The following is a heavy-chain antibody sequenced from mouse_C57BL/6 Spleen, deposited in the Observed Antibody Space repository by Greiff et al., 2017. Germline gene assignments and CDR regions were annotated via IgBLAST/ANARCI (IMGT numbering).Heavy chain of an antibody. Sequence: VQLVESGPGLVQPSQSLSITCTVSGFSLTSYGVHWVRQSPGKGLEWLGVIWSGGSTDYNAAFISRLSISKDNSKSQVFFKMISLQADDTAIYYCARKDYGSSYDAMDYWGQGTSVTVSS. D-gene: IGHD1-1*01. CDR2: IWSGGST. V-gene: IGHV2-2*01. J-gene: IGHJ4*01. CDR3: ARKDYGSSYDAMDY. CDR1: GFSLTSYG.